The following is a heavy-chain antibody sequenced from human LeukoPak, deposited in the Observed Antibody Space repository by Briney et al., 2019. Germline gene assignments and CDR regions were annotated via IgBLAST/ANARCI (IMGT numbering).Heavy chain of an antibody. Sequence: SETLSLTCAVSGYSISSGYYWGWIRQPPGKGLEWIGSIYHSGSTYYNPSLKSRVTISVDTSKNQFSLKLSSVTAADTAVYYCASGITMIGGGKHDAFDIWGQGTMVIVSS. CDR1: GYSISSGYY. CDR3: ASGITMIGGGKHDAFDI. V-gene: IGHV4-38-2*01. D-gene: IGHD3-22*01. J-gene: IGHJ3*02. CDR2: IYHSGST.